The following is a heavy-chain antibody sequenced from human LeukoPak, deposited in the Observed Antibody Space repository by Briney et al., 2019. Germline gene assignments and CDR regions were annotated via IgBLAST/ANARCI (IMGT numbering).Heavy chain of an antibody. CDR3: VKDWRDESNCGGDCPQY. D-gene: IGHD2-21*02. V-gene: IGHV3-23*01. CDR2: ISVSGGGT. CDR1: GFTYSAYS. Sequence: GGSLRLSCVASGFTYSAYSMTWVRHAPGKGLDWVSSISVSGGGTYYADSVRGRFTISRDNSKNTLYLHMNSLRAEDTAVYYCVKDWRDESNCGGDCPQYWGQGTLVTVSS. J-gene: IGHJ4*02.